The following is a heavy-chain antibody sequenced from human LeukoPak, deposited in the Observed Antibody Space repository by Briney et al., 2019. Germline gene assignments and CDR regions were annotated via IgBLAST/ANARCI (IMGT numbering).Heavy chain of an antibody. Sequence: SETLSLTCAVYGGSFSGYYWSWIRQPPGKGLEWIGEINHSGGTNYNPSLKSRVTISVDTSKNQFSLKLSSVTAADTAVYYCARAGGIVLMVYADYYFDYWGQGTLVTVSS. CDR1: GGSFSGYY. CDR2: INHSGGT. D-gene: IGHD2-8*01. V-gene: IGHV4-34*01. CDR3: ARAGGIVLMVYADYYFDY. J-gene: IGHJ4*02.